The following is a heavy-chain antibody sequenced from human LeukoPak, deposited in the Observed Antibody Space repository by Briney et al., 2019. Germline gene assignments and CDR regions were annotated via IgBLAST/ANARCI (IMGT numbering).Heavy chain of an antibody. CDR1: GFTFSSYW. Sequence: GGSLRLSCAASGFTFSSYWMHWVGQVPGKGLVWDSRINSDGSSIRYADSVKDRFTIARDNARKTLYLQMNSLRAEDTAVYHCARSHYYDSSGQFYYYYGLDVWGQGTTVTVSS. CDR2: INSDGSSI. CDR3: ARSHYYDSSGQFYYYYGLDV. V-gene: IGHV3-74*01. D-gene: IGHD3-22*01. J-gene: IGHJ6*02.